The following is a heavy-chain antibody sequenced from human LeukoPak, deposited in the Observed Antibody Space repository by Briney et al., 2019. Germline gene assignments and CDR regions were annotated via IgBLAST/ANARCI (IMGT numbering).Heavy chain of an antibody. CDR2: IYYSGST. CDR3: ARAPGQWPLYFDY. D-gene: IGHD6-19*01. V-gene: IGHV4-59*01. Sequence: SETLSLTCTVSGGSISSYYWSWIRQPPGKGLEWIGYIYYSGSTNYNPSLKSRVTISVDTSKNQFSLKLSSVTAADTAVYYCARAPGQWPLYFDYWGQGTLVTVSS. J-gene: IGHJ4*02. CDR1: GGSISSYY.